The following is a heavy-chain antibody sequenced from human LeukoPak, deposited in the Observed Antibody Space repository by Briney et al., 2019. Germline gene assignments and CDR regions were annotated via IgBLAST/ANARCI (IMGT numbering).Heavy chain of an antibody. Sequence: ASVKVSCKASGYTFTSYYMHWVRQAPGQGLEWMGIINPSGGSTSYAQKFQGRVTMTRDTSTSTVYMELSSLRSEDTAVYYCASAYYYDSSGYSYPFDYWGQGTLVTVSS. CDR3: ASAYYYDSSGYSYPFDY. CDR1: GYTFTSYY. CDR2: INPSGGST. J-gene: IGHJ4*02. V-gene: IGHV1-46*01. D-gene: IGHD3-22*01.